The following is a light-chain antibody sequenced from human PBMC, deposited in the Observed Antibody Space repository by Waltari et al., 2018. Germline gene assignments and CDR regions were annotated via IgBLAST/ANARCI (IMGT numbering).Light chain of an antibody. V-gene: IGLV10-54*01. CDR1: SNHVGNHG. CDR2: RNN. Sequence: QAGLTQPPPASKGLRPTATLTCTGNSNHVGNHGTTWLQQHQGHPPKLLSYRNNNRPSGISERFSASRSGNTASLTITGLQPEDEADYYCSTWDSSLTGYVFGSGTKVTVL. J-gene: IGLJ1*01. CDR3: STWDSSLTGYV.